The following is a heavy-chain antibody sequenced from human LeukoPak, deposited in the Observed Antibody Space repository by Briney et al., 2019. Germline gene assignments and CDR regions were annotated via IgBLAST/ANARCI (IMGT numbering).Heavy chain of an antibody. D-gene: IGHD2-21*01. CDR3: ARYCGGDCYGMDV. CDR2: IKQDGSEK. J-gene: IGHJ6*02. V-gene: IGHV3-7*01. Sequence: PGGSLRLSCTASEFTFSSYWMSWVRQAPGKGLEWVANIKQDGSEKDYVDSVKGRFTISRDNAENSLYLQMNNLRAEDTAVYYCARYCGGDCYGMDVWGQGTTVTVSS. CDR1: EFTFSSYW.